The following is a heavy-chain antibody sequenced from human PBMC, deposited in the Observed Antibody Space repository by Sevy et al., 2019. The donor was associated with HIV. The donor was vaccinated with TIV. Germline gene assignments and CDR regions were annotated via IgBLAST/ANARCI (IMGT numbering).Heavy chain of an antibody. CDR2: VSYDGSSK. CDR3: VRERARSITFDI. J-gene: IGHJ3*02. Sequence: GGSVRLSCEASGFTFNNYPIHWVRQAPGKGLEWVAVVSYDGSSKYYADSVKGRFTVSRDNSKNTVYLQLNSLRAEDTAVYYCVRERARSITFDIWGQGTLVTVSS. V-gene: IGHV3-30-3*01. D-gene: IGHD3-16*01. CDR1: GFTFNNYP.